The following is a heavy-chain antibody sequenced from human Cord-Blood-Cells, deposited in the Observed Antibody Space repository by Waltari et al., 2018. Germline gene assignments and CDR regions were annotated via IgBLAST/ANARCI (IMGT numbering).Heavy chain of an antibody. CDR3: AREDYSSSWFDY. CDR2: IIPILGIA. CDR1: GGTFSSYA. D-gene: IGHD6-13*01. Sequence: QVQLVQSGAEVKKPVSSVKVSCKASGGTFSSYAISWVRQAPGQGLEWMGRIIPILGIANYAQKFQGRVTITADKSTSTAYMELSSLRSEDTAVYYCAREDYSSSWFDYWGQGTLVTVSS. V-gene: IGHV1-69*09. J-gene: IGHJ4*02.